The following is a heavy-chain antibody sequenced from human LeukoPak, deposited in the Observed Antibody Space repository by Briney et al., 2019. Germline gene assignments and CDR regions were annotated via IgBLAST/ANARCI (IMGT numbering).Heavy chain of an antibody. CDR1: GFTFSTYA. V-gene: IGHV3-21*01. J-gene: IGHJ5*02. CDR3: ARDGGSSWYTAVWFDP. CDR2: ISGSSRHI. D-gene: IGHD6-13*01. Sequence: GSLRLSCAASGFTFSTYAMSWVRQAPGKGLEWVSIISGSSRHIYYADSVKGRFTISRDNAKNSLYLQMNSLRAEDTAVYYCARDGGSSWYTAVWFDPWGQGTLVTVSS.